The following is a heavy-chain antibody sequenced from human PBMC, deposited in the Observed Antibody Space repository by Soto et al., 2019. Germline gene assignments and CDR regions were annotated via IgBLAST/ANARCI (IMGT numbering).Heavy chain of an antibody. V-gene: IGHV3-13*01. J-gene: IGHJ2*01. CDR2: IDTAGDT. D-gene: IGHD4-17*01. CDR1: GFTFSNYD. CDR3: ARGGEGAAFDYGDCVSWTFDI. Sequence: EVQLVESGGGLVQPGGSLRLSCAASGFTFSNYDVHWVRQATGKALEWVSTIDTAGDTYYSGSVKGRFTISRENAKNSLYLQMKSLRAGDTAVYYCARGGEGAAFDYGDCVSWTFDIWGGGTPVTVSS.